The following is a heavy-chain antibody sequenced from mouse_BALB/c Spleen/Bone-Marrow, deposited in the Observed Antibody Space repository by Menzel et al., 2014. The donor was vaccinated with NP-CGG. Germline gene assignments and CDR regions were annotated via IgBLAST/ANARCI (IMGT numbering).Heavy chain of an antibody. J-gene: IGHJ3*01. CDR2: IAPANGNT. V-gene: IGHV14-3*02. Sequence: VQLQQSGAELVKPGASVKLSCTASGFNIKDAYMHWVKQRPAQGLEWIGRIAPANGNTEYDPKFLDKATITADTSSNAAYLQLRSLTSEDTAVYYCARSPGEVNYWGQGTLVTVSA. D-gene: IGHD1-3*01. CDR1: GFNIKDAY. CDR3: ARSPGEVNY.